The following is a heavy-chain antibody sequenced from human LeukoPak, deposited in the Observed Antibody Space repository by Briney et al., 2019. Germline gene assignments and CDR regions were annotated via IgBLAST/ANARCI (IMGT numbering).Heavy chain of an antibody. CDR2: IYSGGST. D-gene: IGHD3-22*01. J-gene: IGHJ4*02. CDR1: GFTFSSNY. V-gene: IGHV3-53*01. CDR3: AKTSTMIVVVIDY. Sequence: GGSLRLSCAASGFTFSSNYMSWVRQAPGKGLEWVSVIYSGGSTYYADSVKGRFTISRDNSKNTLYLQMNSLRAEDTAVYYCAKTSTMIVVVIDYWGQGTLVTVSS.